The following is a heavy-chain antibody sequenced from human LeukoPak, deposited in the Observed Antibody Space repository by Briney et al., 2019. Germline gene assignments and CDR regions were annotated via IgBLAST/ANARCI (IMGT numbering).Heavy chain of an antibody. D-gene: IGHD2-15*01. Sequence: RRASVKVSCKASGYTFTSYDINWVRQATGQGREWMGWMNPNSGNTGCAQKFQGRVTMTRNTSISTAYMELSSLRSEDTAVYYCARAGGYCGRISCPYYFDYWGQGSLVAVSS. CDR3: ARAGGYCGRISCPYYFDY. J-gene: IGHJ4*02. CDR2: MNPNSGNT. V-gene: IGHV1-8*01. CDR1: GYTFTSYD.